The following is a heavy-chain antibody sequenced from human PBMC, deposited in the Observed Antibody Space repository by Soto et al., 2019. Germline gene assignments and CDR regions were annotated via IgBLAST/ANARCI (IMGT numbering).Heavy chain of an antibody. J-gene: IGHJ4*02. Sequence: ASVKVCCKDSGYNFNSYTMRWVRQEHRQGLEWMGRISAYNGNTNYAQKLQGRVTMTTDTSTSTAYMELRSLRSDDTAVYYCARESWNYYDSSDYYYYFDYWGQGALVTVSS. CDR3: ARESWNYYDSSDYYYYFDY. CDR2: ISAYNGNT. D-gene: IGHD3-22*01. V-gene: IGHV1-18*01. CDR1: GYNFNSYT.